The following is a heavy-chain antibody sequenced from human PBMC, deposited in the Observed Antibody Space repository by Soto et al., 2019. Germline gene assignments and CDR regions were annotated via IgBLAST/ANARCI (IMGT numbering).Heavy chain of an antibody. J-gene: IGHJ5*02. CDR1: GGSISSGNYY. CDR3: ARGVTRKRLDP. V-gene: IGHV4-31*03. Sequence: QVQLQESGSGLVAPSQTLSLTCTVSGGSISSGNYYWTWIRQHPGKGLEWIGYIYYTGSTYYNPSLKSRVTISLDTSKNQFSLKLSSVTAADTAVYYCARGVTRKRLDPWGQGTLVTVSS. CDR2: IYYTGST.